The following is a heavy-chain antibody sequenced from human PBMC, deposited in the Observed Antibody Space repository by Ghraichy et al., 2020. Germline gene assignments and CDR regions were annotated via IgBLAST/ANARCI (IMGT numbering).Heavy chain of an antibody. CDR2: IYYSEST. Sequence: SETLSLTCTVSGGSISSSSYYWGWVRQPPGKGLEWIGYIYYSESTSYNASLKSRVTISVDTSKNQFSLRLSSVTAADTAVYFCTRHNINNWFDPWGHGTLVTVSS. J-gene: IGHJ5*02. V-gene: IGHV4-39*01. CDR3: TRHNINNWFDP. CDR1: GGSISSSSYY.